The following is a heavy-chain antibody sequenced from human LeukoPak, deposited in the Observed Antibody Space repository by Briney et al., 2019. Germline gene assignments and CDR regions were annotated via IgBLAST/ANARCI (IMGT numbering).Heavy chain of an antibody. D-gene: IGHD1-26*01. CDR2: ISSSGSTI. J-gene: IGHJ3*02. Sequence: GGSLRLSCAASGFTFSSYEMNWVRQAPGKGLEWVSYISSSGSTIYYADSVKGRFTISRDNAKNSLYLQMNSLRAEDTAVYYCARVGPQWELLRFAFDIWGQGTMVTVSS. CDR1: GFTFSSYE. CDR3: ARVGPQWELLRFAFDI. V-gene: IGHV3-48*03.